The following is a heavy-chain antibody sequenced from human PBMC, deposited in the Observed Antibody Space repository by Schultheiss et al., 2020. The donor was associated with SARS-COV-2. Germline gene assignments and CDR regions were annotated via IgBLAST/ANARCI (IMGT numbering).Heavy chain of an antibody. CDR2: IYYNKTT. V-gene: IGHV4-59*11. J-gene: IGHJ4*02. Sequence: SETLSLTCTVSGGAISSHYWSWIRQPPGKGLEWIGYIYYNKTTNYNPSLKSRLTMSVDTSKNQFSLKLSSVTAADTAVYYCARGDSTSFDRGWDWGQGTLVTVSS. CDR3: ARGDSTSFDRGWD. D-gene: IGHD6-6*01. CDR1: GGAISSHY.